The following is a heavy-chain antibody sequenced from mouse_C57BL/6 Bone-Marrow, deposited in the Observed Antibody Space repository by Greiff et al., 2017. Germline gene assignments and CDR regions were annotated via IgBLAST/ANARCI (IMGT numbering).Heavy chain of an antibody. CDR2: IYPYNGFS. CDR1: GYSFTGYY. D-gene: IGHD1-1*01. V-gene: IGHV1-31*01. CDR3: VSYYYGSSEFAY. J-gene: IGHJ3*01. Sequence: EVQLQQSGPELVKPGASVKISCKASGYSFTGYYMHWVKQSHGNILDWIGYIYPYNGFSSYNQKFKSKATLTVDKSSSTAYMELRSLTSEDSAVYYCVSYYYGSSEFAYWGQGTLVTVSA.